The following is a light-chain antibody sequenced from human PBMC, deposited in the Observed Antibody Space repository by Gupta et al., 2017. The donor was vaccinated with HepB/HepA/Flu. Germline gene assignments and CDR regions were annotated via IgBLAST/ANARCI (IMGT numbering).Light chain of an antibody. Sequence: EIVMMQSPATLSVSPGERATLSCRASQSVSSKLAWYQQKPGQGPRLLIYGASTRATGIPARFSGSGSGTEFTLTISSLQSEDFALYYCQQYNNWPRTFGQGTKVEIK. CDR1: QSVSSK. J-gene: IGKJ1*01. CDR2: GAS. CDR3: QQYNNWPRT. V-gene: IGKV3-15*01.